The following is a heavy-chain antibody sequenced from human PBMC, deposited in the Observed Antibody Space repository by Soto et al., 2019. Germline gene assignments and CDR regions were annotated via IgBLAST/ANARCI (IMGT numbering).Heavy chain of an antibody. D-gene: IGHD1-20*01. CDR2: IYPHDSDT. CDR1: GYNFATYW. J-gene: IGHJ4*02. CDR3: ARRLDNTLDF. Sequence: GESLKISCKGSGYNFATYWIGWGRQMPGKGLEWMGIIYPHDSDTRYSPSFQGQVTISADKSISTAYLQWSSLKASDTAIYYCARRLDNTLDFWGQGTLVTVSS. V-gene: IGHV5-51*01.